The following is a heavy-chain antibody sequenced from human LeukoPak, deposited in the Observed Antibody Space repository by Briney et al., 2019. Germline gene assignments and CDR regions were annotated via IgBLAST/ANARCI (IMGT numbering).Heavy chain of an antibody. D-gene: IGHD4-17*01. CDR3: ARQLYGSDY. V-gene: IGHV4-34*01. Sequence: SETLSLTCVVSGVSFSTYYWSWIRQSPEKGLEWIGEVNHSGYTNYNPSLKGRDTISVDTSKNQFSLKLSSVTAADTAVYYCARQLYGSDYWGQGTLVTVSS. CDR2: VNHSGYT. J-gene: IGHJ4*02. CDR1: GVSFSTYY.